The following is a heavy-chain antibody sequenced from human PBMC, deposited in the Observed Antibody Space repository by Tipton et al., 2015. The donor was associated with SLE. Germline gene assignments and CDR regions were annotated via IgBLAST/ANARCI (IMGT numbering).Heavy chain of an antibody. CDR3: ARLPDYFDH. Sequence: TLSLTCTVSGGSISSDYYYWAWIRQPPGKGLEWIGYVSYSGSTNYNPSLQSRVTISVDTSKNQFSLKLRSVTAADTAVYYCARLPDYFDHWGQGALVTVSS. CDR2: VSYSGST. CDR1: GGSISSDYYY. J-gene: IGHJ4*02. V-gene: IGHV4-61*01.